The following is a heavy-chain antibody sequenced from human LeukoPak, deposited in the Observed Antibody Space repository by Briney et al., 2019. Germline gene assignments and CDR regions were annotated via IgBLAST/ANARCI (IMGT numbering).Heavy chain of an antibody. CDR1: GFTFDDYG. J-gene: IGHJ4*02. CDR2: INWNGGST. Sequence: PGGSLRLSCAASGFTFDDYGMSWVRQAPGKGLEWVSGINWNGGSTGYADSVKGRFTISRDNSKNTLYLQMNSLRAEDTALYYCAKPLGGSYYAPLDYWGQGTLVTVSS. D-gene: IGHD1-26*01. V-gene: IGHV3-20*04. CDR3: AKPLGGSYYAPLDY.